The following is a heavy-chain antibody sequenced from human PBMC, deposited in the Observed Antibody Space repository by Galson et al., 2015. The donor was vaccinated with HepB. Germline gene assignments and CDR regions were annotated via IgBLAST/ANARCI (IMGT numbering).Heavy chain of an antibody. J-gene: IGHJ3*02. CDR3: ARDRLGFTIFGVAVGRDNGFDI. CDR2: INHSGST. Sequence: ETLSLTCAVYGGSFSGYYWSWIRQPPGKGLEWIGEINHSGSTNYNPSLKSRVTISVDTSKNQFSLKLSSVTAADTAVYYCARDRLGFTIFGVAVGRDNGFDIWGQGTMVTVSS. V-gene: IGHV4-34*01. CDR1: GGSFSGYY. D-gene: IGHD3-3*01.